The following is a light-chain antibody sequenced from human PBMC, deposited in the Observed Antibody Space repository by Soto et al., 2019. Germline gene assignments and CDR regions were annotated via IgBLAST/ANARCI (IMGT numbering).Light chain of an antibody. CDR3: QQRNQWPPLT. V-gene: IGKV3-11*01. CDR1: PSVSTS. CDR2: DAS. J-gene: IGKJ4*01. Sequence: ESVLTQAPATLSLSPGERATISCRASPSVSTSLARYQHKPGQAPRLLIYDASNRATGVPTRFSGSGSGTDFTLTISSLESEDFAVYYCQQRNQWPPLTFGGGTSVEIK.